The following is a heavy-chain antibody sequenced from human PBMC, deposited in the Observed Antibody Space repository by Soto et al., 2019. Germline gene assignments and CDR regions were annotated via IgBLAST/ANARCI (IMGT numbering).Heavy chain of an antibody. J-gene: IGHJ6*03. D-gene: IGHD3-16*01. V-gene: IGHV4-59*12. Sequence: SETLSLTCTVSGGSISGYYWSWIRQPPGKRLEWIGYIYYTGSTNYNPSLKGRVAISVDTSKNQFSLKLSSVTAADTAVYYCARGRYDYIWGSYRYMDVWGKGTTVTVSS. CDR1: GGSISGYY. CDR3: ARGRYDYIWGSYRYMDV. CDR2: IYYTGST.